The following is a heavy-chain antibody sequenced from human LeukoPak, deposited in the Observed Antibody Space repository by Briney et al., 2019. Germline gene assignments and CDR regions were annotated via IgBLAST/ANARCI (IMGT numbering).Heavy chain of an antibody. V-gene: IGHV3-23*01. Sequence: GGSLRLSCAASEFTFSNYAMNWVRQAPGKGLEWVSAISGSGGSTYYADSVKGRFTISRDNSKNTLYLQMNSLRAEDTAVYYCAKTGSAVAGPLDYWGQGTLVTASS. J-gene: IGHJ4*02. CDR1: EFTFSNYA. CDR2: ISGSGGST. D-gene: IGHD6-19*01. CDR3: AKTGSAVAGPLDY.